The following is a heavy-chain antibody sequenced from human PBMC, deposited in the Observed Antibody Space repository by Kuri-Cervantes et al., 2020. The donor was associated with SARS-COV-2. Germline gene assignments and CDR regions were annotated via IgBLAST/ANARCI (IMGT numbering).Heavy chain of an antibody. V-gene: IGHV4-39*07. J-gene: IGHJ5*02. Sequence: SETLSLTCTVSGGSIRSGSYYWGWIRQSPGKGLEWIGSIHYSGNTLYNPSLKSRLTISVDTSKKQFSLNLSSVTAADTAVYYCARDRGCIAAAGIGWFDPWGQGTLVTVSS. CDR1: GGSIRSGSYY. CDR2: IHYSGNT. D-gene: IGHD6-13*01. CDR3: ARDRGCIAAAGIGWFDP.